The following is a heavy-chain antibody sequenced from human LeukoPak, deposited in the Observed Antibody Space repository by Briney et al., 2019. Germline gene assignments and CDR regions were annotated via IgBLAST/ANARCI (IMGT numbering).Heavy chain of an antibody. V-gene: IGHV1-69*13. Sequence: SVKVSCKASGGIFSTYAISGVRQAPGQQVEGMGGIIPIYGTANYAQKFQSRVTITADESTSTAYMELSSLRSEDSAVYCCARGELSNFDYWGQGTLATVSS. CDR3: ARGELSNFDY. CDR2: IIPIYGTA. CDR1: GGIFSTYA. J-gene: IGHJ4*02. D-gene: IGHD1-26*01.